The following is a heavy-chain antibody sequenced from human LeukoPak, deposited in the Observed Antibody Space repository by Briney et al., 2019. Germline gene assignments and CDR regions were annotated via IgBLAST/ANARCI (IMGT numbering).Heavy chain of an antibody. CDR1: GYTFTGYY. D-gene: IGHD3-10*02. CDR2: INPNSGGT. Sequence: ASVKVSCKTSGYTFTGYYIHWVRQAPGQGLGWMGWINPNSGGTKYGQKFQGRVTMTRDTSISTAHMELSSLRSDDTAVYYCARGSFTYVNYWGQGTLVTVSS. V-gene: IGHV1-2*02. J-gene: IGHJ4*02. CDR3: ARGSFTYVNY.